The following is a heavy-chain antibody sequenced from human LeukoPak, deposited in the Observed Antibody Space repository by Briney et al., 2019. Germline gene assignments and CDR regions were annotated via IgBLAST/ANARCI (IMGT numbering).Heavy chain of an antibody. Sequence: ASVKVSCKVSGYSLSELSMHWVRQAPGKGLEWMGGFDPENGEAVYAQKFQGRVTMTEDTATDTSYMELNSLKSEDTAVYYCAAGGVYDLLDNWGQGTLVTVSS. CDR3: AAGGVYDLLDN. CDR2: FDPENGEA. J-gene: IGHJ4*02. CDR1: GYSLSELS. D-gene: IGHD2-8*01. V-gene: IGHV1-24*01.